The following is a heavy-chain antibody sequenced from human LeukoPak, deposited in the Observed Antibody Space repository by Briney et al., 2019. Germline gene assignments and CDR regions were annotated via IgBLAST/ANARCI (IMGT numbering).Heavy chain of an antibody. J-gene: IGHJ5*02. Sequence: GASLKISCKGSGYIFTSYWISWVRPMPGKGLEWMGRIDPSDSYTNYSPSFQGHVTISADKSISTAYLQWSSLKASDTAMYYCARQYCSGGSCYPNWFDPWGQGTLVTVSS. V-gene: IGHV5-10-1*01. CDR3: ARQYCSGGSCYPNWFDP. D-gene: IGHD2-15*01. CDR2: IDPSDSYT. CDR1: GYIFTSYW.